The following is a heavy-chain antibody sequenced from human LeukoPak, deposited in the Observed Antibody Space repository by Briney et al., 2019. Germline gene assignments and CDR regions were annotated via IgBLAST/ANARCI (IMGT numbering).Heavy chain of an antibody. CDR3: ARRGNYSYYHMDV. J-gene: IGHJ6*03. Sequence: GGSLRLSCAASGFTFDDYAMHWVRQAPGKGLEWVSGISWNSGSKGYADSVKGRFTISRDNAKNSLYLQMNSLRAEDTALYYCARRGNYSYYHMDVWGKGTTVTVSS. V-gene: IGHV3-9*01. CDR2: ISWNSGSK. CDR1: GFTFDDYA.